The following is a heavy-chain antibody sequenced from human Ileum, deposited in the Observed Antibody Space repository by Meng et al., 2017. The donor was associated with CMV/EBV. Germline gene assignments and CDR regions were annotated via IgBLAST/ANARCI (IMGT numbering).Heavy chain of an antibody. Sequence: PLQGSGPGPVKPSEPLSLTCAGSGGSISGYHWTWIRKPAGKGLEWIGRLRTSGTTDHNPSLMSRVTLSIDTSKNQFSLKLTSVTAADTAVYYCGRAGARGVPVDIWGQGTLVTVSS. J-gene: IGHJ4*02. CDR2: LRTSGTT. CDR1: GGSISGYH. CDR3: GRAGARGVPVDI. D-gene: IGHD3-10*01. V-gene: IGHV4-4*07.